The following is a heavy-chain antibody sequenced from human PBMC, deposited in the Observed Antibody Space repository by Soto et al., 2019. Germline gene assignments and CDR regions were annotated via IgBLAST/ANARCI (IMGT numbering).Heavy chain of an antibody. CDR2: IIPILGIA. D-gene: IGHD4-4*01. CDR3: AREGALRGDYSKVEPAGRPFDY. J-gene: IGHJ4*02. V-gene: IGHV1-69*04. CDR1: GGTFSSYT. Sequence: SVKVSCKASGGTFSSYTISWVRQAPGQGLEWMGRIIPILGIANYAQKFQGRVTITADKSTSTAYMELSSLRSEDTAVYYCAREGALRGDYSKVEPAGRPFDYWGQGTLVTVSS.